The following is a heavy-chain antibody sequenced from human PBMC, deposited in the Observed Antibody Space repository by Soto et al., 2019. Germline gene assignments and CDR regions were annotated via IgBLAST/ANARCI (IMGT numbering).Heavy chain of an antibody. CDR1: GFTFSSYA. J-gene: IGHJ6*02. V-gene: IGHV3-23*01. D-gene: IGHD3-10*01. CDR2: ISGSGGST. Sequence: EVQLLESGGGLVQPGGSLRLSCAASGFTFSSYAMSWVRQAPGKGLEWVSAISGSGGSTYYADSVKGRFTISRYNSKNTLYLQMNSLRAEDTGVYYCAKDRRYYGSGDIGMAVWGQGTTVTVSS. CDR3: AKDRRYYGSGDIGMAV.